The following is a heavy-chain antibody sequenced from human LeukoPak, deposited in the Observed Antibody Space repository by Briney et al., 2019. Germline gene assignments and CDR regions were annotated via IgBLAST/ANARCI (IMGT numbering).Heavy chain of an antibody. V-gene: IGHV4-4*07. CDR1: GGSISSYY. D-gene: IGHD3-10*01. J-gene: IGHJ4*02. CDR3: ARGRSYYYDSGSYGYFDC. Sequence: SETLSLTCTVSGGSISSYYWSWIRQPAGKGLEWIGRIYTTGSTNYNPSLKSRVTMSLDTSKNQFSLKLSSVTAADTAVYYCARGRSYYYDSGSYGYFDCWGQGTLVTVSS. CDR2: IYTTGST.